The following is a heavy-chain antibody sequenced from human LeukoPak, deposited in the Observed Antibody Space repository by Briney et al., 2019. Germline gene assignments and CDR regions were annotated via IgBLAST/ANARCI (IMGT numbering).Heavy chain of an antibody. CDR1: GFTVSSNY. CDR3: ARDQGGSYSY. J-gene: IGHJ4*02. D-gene: IGHD1-26*01. V-gene: IGHV3-48*01. CDR2: ISSLSGTR. Sequence: PGGSLRLSCAASGFTVSSNYMNWVRQAPGKGLEWVSFISSLSGTREYADSVKGRFTISRDNAKNSLYLQMNSLRVEDTAVYYCARDQGGSYSYWGQGTLVTVSS.